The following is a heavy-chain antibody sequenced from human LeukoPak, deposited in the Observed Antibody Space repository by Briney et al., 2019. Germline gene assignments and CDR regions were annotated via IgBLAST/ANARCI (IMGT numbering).Heavy chain of an antibody. CDR1: GFTFSAYW. D-gene: IGHD2-2*01. J-gene: IGHJ4*02. Sequence: PGGSLRLSCAASGFTFSAYWMHWVRQAPGKGLVWVSRINSDGSSTSYADSVKGRFTISRDNAKNTLYLQMNSLRAEDTAVYYCARDHLRGVVVVPAAIAGFDYWGQGTLVTVSS. CDR2: INSDGSST. CDR3: ARDHLRGVVVVPAAIAGFDY. V-gene: IGHV3-74*01.